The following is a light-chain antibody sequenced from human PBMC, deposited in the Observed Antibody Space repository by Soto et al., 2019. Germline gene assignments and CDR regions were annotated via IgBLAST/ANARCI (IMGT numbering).Light chain of an antibody. Sequence: QSVLTQPPSASGTPGQRVTISCSGSSSNIGSNPVNWYQQLPGTAPKLLIYSNNQRPSGVPDRFSGSKSGTSASLAISGLRSEDEADYYCAAWDDSLNGVVFGGGTKVTVL. CDR2: SNN. V-gene: IGLV1-44*01. CDR3: AAWDDSLNGVV. J-gene: IGLJ2*01. CDR1: SSNIGSNP.